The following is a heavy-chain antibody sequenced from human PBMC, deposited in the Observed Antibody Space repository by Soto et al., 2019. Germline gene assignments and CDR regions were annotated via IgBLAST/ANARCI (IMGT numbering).Heavy chain of an antibody. CDR2: ISAYNGNT. D-gene: IGHD2-2*01. J-gene: IGHJ5*02. CDR3: ARDLGDIVVVPAVMSWFDP. Sequence: QVQLVQSGAEVKKPGASVKVSCKASGYTFTSYGISWVRQAPGQGLEWMGWISAYNGNTTYAQKLQGRVTMTTDTSTSTAYMELSSLRSDDTSVYYCARDLGDIVVVPAVMSWFDPWGQGTLVTVSS. CDR1: GYTFTSYG. V-gene: IGHV1-18*01.